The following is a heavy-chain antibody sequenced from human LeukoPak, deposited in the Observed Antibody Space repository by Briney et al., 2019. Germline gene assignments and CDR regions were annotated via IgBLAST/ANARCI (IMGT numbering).Heavy chain of an antibody. CDR1: GGSISSGDYY. J-gene: IGHJ4*02. CDR3: ARGVSIPTTPKFDY. D-gene: IGHD2-15*01. Sequence: PSETLSLTCTVSGGSISSGDYYWSWIRQPPGKGLEWIGYIYYSGSTYYNPSLKSRVTISADTSKNQFSLKLSSVTAADTAVYYCARGVSIPTTPKFDYWGQGTLVTVSS. CDR2: IYYSGST. V-gene: IGHV4-30-4*01.